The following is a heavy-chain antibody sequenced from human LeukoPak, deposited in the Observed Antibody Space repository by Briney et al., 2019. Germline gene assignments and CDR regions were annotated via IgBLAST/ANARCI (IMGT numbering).Heavy chain of an antibody. CDR3: ATDSSGWHQIDY. CDR1: GFTFSSYA. CDR2: MSYDGSNK. J-gene: IGHJ4*02. Sequence: GGSLRLSCAASGFTFSSYAMHWVRQAPGKGLEWVAVMSYDGSNKYYADSVKGRFTISRDNSKNTLYLQMNSLRAEDTAVYYCATDSSGWHQIDYWGQGTLVTVSS. D-gene: IGHD6-19*01. V-gene: IGHV3-30*04.